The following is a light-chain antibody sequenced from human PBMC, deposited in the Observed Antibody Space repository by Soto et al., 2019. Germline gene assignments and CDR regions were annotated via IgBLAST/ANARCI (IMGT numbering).Light chain of an antibody. CDR3: SSYTTSSTPCV. CDR1: SSDVGAYNY. J-gene: IGLJ1*01. V-gene: IGLV2-14*01. CDR2: DVS. Sequence: QSVLTQPASVSGSPGQSITISCTGTSSDVGAYNYVSWYQQHPGNAPKLMIYDVSNRPSGVSNRFSGSKSGNTASLTISGLQAEDEADYYCSSYTTSSTPCVFGTGTKVTVL.